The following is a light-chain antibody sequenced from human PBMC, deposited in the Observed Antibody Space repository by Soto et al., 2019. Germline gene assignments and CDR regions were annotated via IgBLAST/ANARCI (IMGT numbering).Light chain of an antibody. CDR3: RQHNSFPIT. V-gene: IGKV1-9*01. J-gene: IGKJ5*01. CDR2: AAS. Sequence: DIQMTQSPSTLSASVGDRVTITCRASQGISGYLVWYQQKAGKAPKSLIYAASTLQTGVPSRFSGSGSGTEFTLTISSLQPEDSATYYCRQHNSFPITFGQGTRLEIK. CDR1: QGISGY.